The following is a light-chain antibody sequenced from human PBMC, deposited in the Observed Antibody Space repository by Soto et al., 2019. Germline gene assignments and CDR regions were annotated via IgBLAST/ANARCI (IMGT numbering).Light chain of an antibody. CDR1: QTINSW. CDR3: QQYNNYSYT. V-gene: IGKV1-5*03. J-gene: IGKJ2*01. Sequence: DIQMTQSPSTLSASVGDRVTITCRASQTINSWLAWYQQKPGKAPKLLIYEASTLQSGVTSRFSGSGAGTEFILTISTLQPDDFATYYCQQYNNYSYTFGQGTKLEIK. CDR2: EAS.